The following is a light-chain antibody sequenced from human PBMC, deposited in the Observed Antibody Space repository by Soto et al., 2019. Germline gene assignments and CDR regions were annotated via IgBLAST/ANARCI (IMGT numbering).Light chain of an antibody. CDR2: GNS. CDR3: QSYDSSLREV. V-gene: IGLV1-40*02. Sequence: QAVVTQTPSVSGAPGQRVTISCTGRSSNIGAGYDVHWYQQLPGTAPKLLIYGNSNRPSGVPDRFSGSKSGTSASLAITGLQAEDEADYYCQSYDSSLREVFGGGTKLTVL. CDR1: SSNIGAGYD. J-gene: IGLJ2*01.